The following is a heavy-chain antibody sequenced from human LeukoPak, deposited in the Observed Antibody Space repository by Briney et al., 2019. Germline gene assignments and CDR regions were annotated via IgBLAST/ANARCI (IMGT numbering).Heavy chain of an antibody. CDR3: ARGYTMIVASIDYGMDV. Sequence: GGSLRLSCAASGFTFSTFAMQWVRQAPEKGLEYVSGINTDGGTTYYANSVKGRFTISRDNPKNTLYLQMGSLRVEDTAVYYCARGYTMIVASIDYGMDVWGQGTTVTVSS. CDR1: GFTFSTFA. V-gene: IGHV3-64*01. J-gene: IGHJ6*02. CDR2: INTDGGTT. D-gene: IGHD3-22*01.